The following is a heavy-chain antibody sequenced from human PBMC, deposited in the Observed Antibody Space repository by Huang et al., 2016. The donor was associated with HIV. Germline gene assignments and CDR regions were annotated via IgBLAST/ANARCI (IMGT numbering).Heavy chain of an antibody. V-gene: IGHV3-7*01. CDR1: TATFNAYW. D-gene: IGHD1-7*01. J-gene: IGHJ6*02. CDR2: IKQDGSEK. CDR3: ATKASAMDI. Sequence: LVESGGGLVQPGGSRRLSCAGSTATFNAYWMTWVRQRPGKGLEWVGNIKQDGSEKYYMDAVEGRFNISRDNVKKLLFLEMNNLRVADTAVYYCATKASAMDIWGQGTTVIVSS.